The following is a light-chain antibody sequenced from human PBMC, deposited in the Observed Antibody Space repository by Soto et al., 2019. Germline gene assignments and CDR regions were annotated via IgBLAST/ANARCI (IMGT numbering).Light chain of an antibody. Sequence: DIEMTESPSPMFESVGRRVNITCRASQTISTYLNWYQQKPGKAPKLLIYGASSLQSGVPTRFSGSGSGTDFTLTISSLQPEDFGTYYCQQSFSTPRTFGQGTKVDIK. CDR1: QTISTY. CDR3: QQSFSTPRT. V-gene: IGKV1-39*01. CDR2: GAS. J-gene: IGKJ1*01.